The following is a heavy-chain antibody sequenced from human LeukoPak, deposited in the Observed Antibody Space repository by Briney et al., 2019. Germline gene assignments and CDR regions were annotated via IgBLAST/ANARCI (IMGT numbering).Heavy chain of an antibody. CDR1: GGTFSSYA. V-gene: IGHV1-69*13. D-gene: IGHD6-13*01. J-gene: IGHJ4*02. CDR2: ITPIFGTS. CDR3: ARGPAAGTGKFDY. Sequence: SVKVSCKASGGTFSSYAISWVRQAPGQGLEWMGGITPIFGTSNYAQKFQGRLTITADESTSTAYMELSSLRSEDTALYHCARGPAAGTGKFDYWGQGTLVTVSS.